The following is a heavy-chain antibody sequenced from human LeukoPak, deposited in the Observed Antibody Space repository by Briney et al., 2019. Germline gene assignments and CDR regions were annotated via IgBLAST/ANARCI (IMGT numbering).Heavy chain of an antibody. Sequence: PSETLSLTCTVSVGSISSYYWSWIRQPPGKGLEWIGYIYYSGSTNYNPSLKSRVTMSVDTSKNQFSLKLSSVTAADTAVYYCARLGGWAVRDWGQGTLVTVSS. CDR1: VGSISSYY. J-gene: IGHJ4*02. CDR3: ARLGGWAVRD. V-gene: IGHV4-59*08. CDR2: IYYSGST. D-gene: IGHD3-10*01.